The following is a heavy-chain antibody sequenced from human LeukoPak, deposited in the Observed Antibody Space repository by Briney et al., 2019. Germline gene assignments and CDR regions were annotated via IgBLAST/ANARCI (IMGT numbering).Heavy chain of an antibody. CDR1: GGTFSSYP. CDR2: IIPIFGTP. J-gene: IGHJ3*02. V-gene: IGHV1-69*13. D-gene: IGHD6-6*01. Sequence: SVKVSCKASGGTFSSYPISWVRQAPGQGLEWMGGIIPIFGTPNYAQKFQGRVTITADESTSTAYLELSSLRSEDTAVYYCARDRSSFSYAFDIWGQGTMVTVSS. CDR3: ARDRSSFSYAFDI.